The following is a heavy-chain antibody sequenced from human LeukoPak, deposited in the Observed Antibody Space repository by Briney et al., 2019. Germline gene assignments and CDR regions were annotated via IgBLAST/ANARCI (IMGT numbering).Heavy chain of an antibody. CDR1: GVSISSSSYY. D-gene: IGHD3-3*01. J-gene: IGHJ4*02. Sequence: PSETLSLTCTVSGVSISSSSYYSGWIRQPPGKGLEWIGGIHYSGSTYYNPPPKSLDTTSVYTSKHQFSLKLSSVTSATTAASYCARGPLSGAIFGVVMGRRGYFDYWGQGTLVTVSS. V-gene: IGHV4-39*07. CDR2: IHYSGST. CDR3: ARGPLSGAIFGVVMGRRGYFDY.